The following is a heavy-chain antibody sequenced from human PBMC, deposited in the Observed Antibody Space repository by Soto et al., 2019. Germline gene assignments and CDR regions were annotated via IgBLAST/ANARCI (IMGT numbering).Heavy chain of an antibody. V-gene: IGHV3-23*01. Sequence: GGSLRLSCAASGFTFSSYAMSWVRQAPGKGLEWVSAISGSGGSTYYADSVKGRFTISRDNSKNTLYLQMNSQRAEDTAVYYCAKGDFGVDLPFDYWGQGTLVTVSS. CDR1: GFTFSSYA. D-gene: IGHD3-3*01. CDR2: ISGSGGST. J-gene: IGHJ4*02. CDR3: AKGDFGVDLPFDY.